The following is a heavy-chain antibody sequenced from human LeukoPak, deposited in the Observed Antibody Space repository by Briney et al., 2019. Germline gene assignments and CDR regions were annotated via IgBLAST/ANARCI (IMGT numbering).Heavy chain of an antibody. CDR1: GGSFSGYY. D-gene: IGHD3-22*01. Sequence: SETLSLTCAVYGGSFSGYYWSWIRQPPGKGLEWIGEINHIGSTNYNPSLKSRVTISVDTSKNQFSLKLSSVTAADTAVYYCARAPYYYDSSGYTYWGQGTLVTVSS. V-gene: IGHV4-34*01. CDR2: INHIGST. J-gene: IGHJ4*02. CDR3: ARAPYYYDSSGYTY.